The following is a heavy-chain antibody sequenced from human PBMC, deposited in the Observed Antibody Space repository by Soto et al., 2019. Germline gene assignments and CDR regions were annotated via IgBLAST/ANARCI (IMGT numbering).Heavy chain of an antibody. J-gene: IGHJ3*02. Sequence: SVKVSCKASGGTFSSYAISWVRQAPGQGLEWMGGIIPIFGTANYAQKFQGRVTITADESTSTAYMELSSLRSEDTAVYYCAALAAAGTRGSAFDIWGQGTMVTVSS. CDR3: AALAAAGTRGSAFDI. CDR1: GGTFSSYA. D-gene: IGHD6-13*01. CDR2: IIPIFGTA. V-gene: IGHV1-69*13.